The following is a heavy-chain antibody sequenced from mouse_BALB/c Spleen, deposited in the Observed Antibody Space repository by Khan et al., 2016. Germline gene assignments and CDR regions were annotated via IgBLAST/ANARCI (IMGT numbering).Heavy chain of an antibody. CDR3: AREGDAMDY. J-gene: IGHJ4*01. CDR1: GFTFSSYA. Sequence: EVELVESGGGLVKPGGSLKLSCAASGFTFSSYAMSWVRQSPEKRLEWVAEISSGGSYTYYPDTVTGRFPISRDNAKNTLYREMSSLRSEDTAMYVCAREGDAMDYWGQGTSVTVSS. V-gene: IGHV5-9-4*01. CDR2: ISSGGSYT. D-gene: IGHD3-3*01.